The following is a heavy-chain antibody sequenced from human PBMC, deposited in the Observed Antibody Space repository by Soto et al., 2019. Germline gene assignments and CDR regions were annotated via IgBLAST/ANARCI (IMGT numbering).Heavy chain of an antibody. V-gene: IGHV4-59*08. J-gene: IGHJ6*03. CDR2: IYYSGST. Sequence: QVQLQESGPGLVKPSETLSLTCTVSGGSISSYYWTWIRQPPGKGLEWIGYIYYSGSTNYNPSLKSRVPISVDTPKTQFSLKLSSVSAADTAVYYCARLGTYYDFWSGHNYYYYYMDVWGKGTTVTVSS. CDR3: ARLGTYYDFWSGHNYYYYYMDV. CDR1: GGSISSYY. D-gene: IGHD3-3*01.